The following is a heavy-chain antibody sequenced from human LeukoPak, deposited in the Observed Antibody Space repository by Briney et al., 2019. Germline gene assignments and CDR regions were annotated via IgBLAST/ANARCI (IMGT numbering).Heavy chain of an antibody. V-gene: IGHV4-34*01. Sequence: SETLSLTCAVYGGSFSGYYWSWIRQPPGKGLEWIGEINHSGSTNYNPSLKSRVTISVDTSKNQFSLKLSSVTAAETAVYYCERVCIYSCAAVVDPFRRAQSNLVDPCGGATLVAFS. J-gene: IGHJ5*02. CDR1: GGSFSGYY. CDR2: INHSGST. D-gene: IGHD2-15*01. CDR3: ERVCIYSCAAVVDPFRRAQSNLVDP.